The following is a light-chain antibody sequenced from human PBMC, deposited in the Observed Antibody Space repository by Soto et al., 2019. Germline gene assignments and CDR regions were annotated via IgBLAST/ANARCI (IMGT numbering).Light chain of an antibody. J-gene: IGLJ1*01. V-gene: IGLV1-44*01. CDR2: SNN. Sequence: QSVLPQPPSASGTPGQRVTISCSGSSSNIGSNTVNWYQQLPGTAPKLLIYSNNQRPSGVPDRFSGSKSGTSASLAVSGLQSEDEADYYCAAWDDSLAYVFGTGTKVTVL. CDR3: AAWDDSLAYV. CDR1: SSNIGSNT.